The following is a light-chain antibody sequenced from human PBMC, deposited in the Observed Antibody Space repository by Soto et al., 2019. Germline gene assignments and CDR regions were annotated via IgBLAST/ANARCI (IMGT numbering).Light chain of an antibody. V-gene: IGLV2-14*03. CDR3: RSYTPSTTVG. J-gene: IGLJ1*01. CDR1: SSDVGGYNF. Sequence: SVLAQPASVFGSPGQPITFSCTGTSSDVGGYNFVSWYQQHPGKAPKLMIYEVSSRPSGVSNRFSGSKSGNTASLTISGLQLDDGADYSCRSYTPSTTVGIGSGTKDTV. CDR2: EVS.